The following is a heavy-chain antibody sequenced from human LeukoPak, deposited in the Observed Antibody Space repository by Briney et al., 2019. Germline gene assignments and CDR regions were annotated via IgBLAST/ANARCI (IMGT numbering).Heavy chain of an antibody. D-gene: IGHD6-19*01. J-gene: IGHJ4*02. CDR2: ISSSSSYI. V-gene: IGHV3-21*01. CDR1: GFTFSSYS. CDR3: ARDPREGAVAGNFDY. Sequence: GGSLRLSCAASGFTFSSYSMNWVRQAPGKGLEWVSSISSSSSYIYYADSVKGRFTISRDNAKNSLYLQMNSLRAEDTAVYYCARDPREGAVAGNFDYWGQGTLVTVSS.